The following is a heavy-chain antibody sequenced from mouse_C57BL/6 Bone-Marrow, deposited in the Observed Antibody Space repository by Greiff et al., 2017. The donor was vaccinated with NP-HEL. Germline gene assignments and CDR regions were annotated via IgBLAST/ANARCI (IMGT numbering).Heavy chain of an antibody. Sequence: EVQLQQSGPELVKPGASVKISCKASGYSFTGYYMNWVKQSPEKSLEWIGEINPSTGGTTYNQKFKAKATLTVDKSSSTAYMQLKSLTSEDSAVYYCATGGNLAWFAYWGQGTLVTVSA. D-gene: IGHD2-1*01. CDR3: ATGGNLAWFAY. V-gene: IGHV1-42*01. J-gene: IGHJ3*01. CDR2: INPSTGGT. CDR1: GYSFTGYY.